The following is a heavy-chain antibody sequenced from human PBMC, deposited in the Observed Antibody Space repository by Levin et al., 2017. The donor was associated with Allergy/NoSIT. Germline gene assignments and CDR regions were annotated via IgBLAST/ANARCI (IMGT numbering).Heavy chain of an antibody. J-gene: IGHJ4*02. V-gene: IGHV4-34*01. D-gene: IGHD3-22*01. Sequence: ESLKISCAVYGGSFSGYYWSWIRQPPGKGLEWIGEINHSGSTNYNPSLKSRVTISVDTSKNQFSLKLSSVTAADTAVYYCARGREYYYDSSGRGRGQFDYWGQGTLVTVSS. CDR1: GGSFSGYY. CDR3: ARGREYYYDSSGRGRGQFDY. CDR2: INHSGST.